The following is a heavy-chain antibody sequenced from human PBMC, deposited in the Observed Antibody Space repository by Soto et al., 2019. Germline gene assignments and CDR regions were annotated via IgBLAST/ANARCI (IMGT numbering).Heavy chain of an antibody. CDR2: IYYSGST. CDR1: GGSISSSSYY. Sequence: SETLSLTCSVSGGSISSSSYYWGWIRQPPGKGLEWIGSIYYSGSTYYNPSLKSRVTISVDTSKNQFSLKLSSVTAADTAVYYCARQGSPTHFDYWGQGTLVTVSS. J-gene: IGHJ4*02. V-gene: IGHV4-39*01. CDR3: ARQGSPTHFDY.